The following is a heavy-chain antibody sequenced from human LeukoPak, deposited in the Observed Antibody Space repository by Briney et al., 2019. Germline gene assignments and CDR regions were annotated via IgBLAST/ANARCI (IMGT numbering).Heavy chain of an antibody. J-gene: IGHJ3*02. V-gene: IGHV4-59*08. CDR2: LYYSGST. D-gene: IGHD6-19*01. CDR3: ARLLAVAGGDAFDI. Sequence: KPSETLSLTCTVSGGSISGYFWSWIRQPPGKGLELIGYLYYSGSTNCNPSLKSRVTVSVDTSKDQFSLRLSSVTAADTAVYYCARLLAVAGGDAFDIWGQGKMVTVSS. CDR1: GGSISGYF.